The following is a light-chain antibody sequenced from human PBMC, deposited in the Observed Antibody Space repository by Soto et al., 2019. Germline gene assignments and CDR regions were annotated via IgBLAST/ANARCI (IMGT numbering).Light chain of an antibody. CDR3: LQYHNLWA. CDR1: QNIYSN. Sequence: IVMTQSPATLSVSPGERATLSCRASQNIYSNIAWYQQRPGQAPRLLIYRASTRATGVPARFSGSGSGTEFTLTSSSPQSEEFTVSSCLQYHNLWAFGQGTKVEIK. J-gene: IGKJ1*01. CDR2: RAS. V-gene: IGKV3-15*01.